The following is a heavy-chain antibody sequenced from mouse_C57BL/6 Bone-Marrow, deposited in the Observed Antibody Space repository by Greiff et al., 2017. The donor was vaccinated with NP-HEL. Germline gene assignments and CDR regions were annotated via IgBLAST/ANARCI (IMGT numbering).Heavy chain of an antibody. V-gene: IGHV7-3*01. CDR3: ASSYYDPFAY. CDR2: IRNKANGYTT. D-gene: IGHD2-10*01. CDR1: GFTFTDYY. Sequence: EVQGVESGGGLVQPGGSLSLSCAASGFTFTDYYMSWVRQPPGKGLEWLGFIRNKANGYTTEYSASVKGRFTISRDNSQSILYLQMNALRADDSATYYYASSYYDPFAYWGQGTLVTVSA. J-gene: IGHJ3*01.